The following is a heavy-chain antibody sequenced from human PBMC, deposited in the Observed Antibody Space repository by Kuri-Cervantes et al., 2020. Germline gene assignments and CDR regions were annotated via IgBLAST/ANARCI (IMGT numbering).Heavy chain of an antibody. J-gene: IGHJ6*02. CDR1: GFTFSSFG. D-gene: IGHD6-19*01. CDR3: AKAKQWLVLCMDV. V-gene: IGHV3-30*18. Sequence: GSLRLSCVASGFTFSSFGMHWVRQAPGKGLEWVAVISYDGSNKYYVDSVKGRFTISRDNSKNTLYLQMNSLRAEDTAVYYCAKAKQWLVLCMDVWGQGTTVTVSS. CDR2: ISYDGSNK.